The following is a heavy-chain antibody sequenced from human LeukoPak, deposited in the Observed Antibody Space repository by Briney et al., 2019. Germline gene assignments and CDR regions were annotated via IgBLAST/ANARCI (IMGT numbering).Heavy chain of an antibody. J-gene: IGHJ4*02. CDR2: INSDGSST. V-gene: IGHV3-74*01. D-gene: IGHD4-17*01. CDR3: ARSFGDPRIDY. CDR1: GFTFSSYW. Sequence: PGGSLRLSCAASGFTFSSYWMHWVREAPGKGLVWVSRINSDGSSTSYADSVKGRFTISRDNAKNTLYLQMNSLRAEDTAVYYCARSFGDPRIDYWGQGTLVTVSS.